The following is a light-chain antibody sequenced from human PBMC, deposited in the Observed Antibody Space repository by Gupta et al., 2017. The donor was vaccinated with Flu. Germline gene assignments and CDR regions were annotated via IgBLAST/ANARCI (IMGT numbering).Light chain of an antibody. CDR2: QAS. CDR3: QQYSSYSGYS. J-gene: IGKJ2*03. V-gene: IGKV1-5*03. Sequence: DRVTITCRASQNIKSWLAWYQQKPWKAPKLLIYQASILESGVPSRFSGSGSGTEFTLTISCLQPDDFAAYYCQQYSSYSGYSFGQGTKVEIK. CDR1: QNIKSW.